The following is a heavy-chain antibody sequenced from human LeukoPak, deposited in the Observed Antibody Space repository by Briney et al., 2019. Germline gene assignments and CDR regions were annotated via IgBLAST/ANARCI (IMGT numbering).Heavy chain of an antibody. V-gene: IGHV3-11*01. J-gene: IGHJ6*02. CDR1: GFTFSDYY. D-gene: IGHD1-1*01. CDR2: ISSSGSTI. CDR3: ARDRTGHVYYYYGMDV. Sequence: GGSLRLSCAASGFTFSDYYMSWIRQAPGKGLEWVSYISSSGSTIYYADSVKGRFTISRDNAKNSLYLQMNSLRAEDTAVYYCARDRTGHVYYYYGMDVWGQGTTVTVSS.